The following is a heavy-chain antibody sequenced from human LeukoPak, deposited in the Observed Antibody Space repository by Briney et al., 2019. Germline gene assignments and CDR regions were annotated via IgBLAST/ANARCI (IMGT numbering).Heavy chain of an antibody. CDR1: GDSISSYY. V-gene: IGHV4-4*07. CDR3: ARDYYYHNSGFFGY. Sequence: SETLSLTCTVSGDSISSYYWSWIRQPAEKGLEWIGRIYSSGSTNYNPSLKSRVTMSADTSKNQFSLRLSPLTAADTAVYFCARDYYYHNSGFFGYWGQGTLVTVSS. CDR2: IYSSGST. J-gene: IGHJ4*02. D-gene: IGHD3-22*01.